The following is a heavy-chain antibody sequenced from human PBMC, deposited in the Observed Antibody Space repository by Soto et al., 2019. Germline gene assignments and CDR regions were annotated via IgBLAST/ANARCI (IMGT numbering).Heavy chain of an antibody. Sequence: GASVKVSCKASGYTFTSYGISWVRQAPGQGLEWMGWISAYNGNTNYAQKLQGRVTMTADTSTSTAYMELRSLRSDDTAVYYCASVDYDILTGYPSHDAFDIWGQGTMVTVSS. CDR2: ISAYNGNT. CDR1: GYTFTSYG. J-gene: IGHJ3*02. V-gene: IGHV1-18*01. D-gene: IGHD3-9*01. CDR3: ASVDYDILTGYPSHDAFDI.